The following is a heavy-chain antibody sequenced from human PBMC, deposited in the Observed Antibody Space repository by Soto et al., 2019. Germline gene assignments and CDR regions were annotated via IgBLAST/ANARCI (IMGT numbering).Heavy chain of an antibody. J-gene: IGHJ5*02. CDR2: ISDYNGKT. CDR3: ARRVGEYDILTGYYGWFDP. D-gene: IGHD3-9*01. Sequence: QVQLVQSGAEVKKPGASVKVSCKASGYTFTSYGISWVRQAPGQGLEWMGWISDYNGKTNDAQKLQGRVTMTTDTSTSTAYMELRSLRSDDTAVYYCARRVGEYDILTGYYGWFDPWGQGTLVTVSS. CDR1: GYTFTSYG. V-gene: IGHV1-18*01.